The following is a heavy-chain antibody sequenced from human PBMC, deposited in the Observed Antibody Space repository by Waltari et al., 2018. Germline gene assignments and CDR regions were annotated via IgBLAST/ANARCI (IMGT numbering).Heavy chain of an antibody. D-gene: IGHD3-3*01. Sequence: QVQLVQSGAEVKKPGASVKVSCKASGYTFTSYAMHWVRQAPGQRLEWMGWINAGNGNTKYSQKFQGRVTITRDTSASTAYMELSSLRSEDTAVYYCARSPVLRFLEWLIWFDPWGQGTLVTVSS. CDR2: INAGNGNT. J-gene: IGHJ5*02. CDR1: GYTFTSYA. V-gene: IGHV1-3*01. CDR3: ARSPVLRFLEWLIWFDP.